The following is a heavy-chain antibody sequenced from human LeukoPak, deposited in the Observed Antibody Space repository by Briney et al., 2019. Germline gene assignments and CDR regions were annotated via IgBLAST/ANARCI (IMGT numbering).Heavy chain of an antibody. Sequence: SGPTLVKPTQTLTLTCTFSGFSLSTSGVGVGWIRQPPGKALEWLALIYWDDDKRYSPSLKSRLTITKDTSKNQVVLTMTNMDPVDTATYYCAHRQYSSSWSHYNWSDPWGQGTLVTVSS. CDR3: AHRQYSSSWSHYNWSDP. CDR1: GFSLSTSGVG. D-gene: IGHD6-13*01. CDR2: IYWDDDK. V-gene: IGHV2-5*02. J-gene: IGHJ5*02.